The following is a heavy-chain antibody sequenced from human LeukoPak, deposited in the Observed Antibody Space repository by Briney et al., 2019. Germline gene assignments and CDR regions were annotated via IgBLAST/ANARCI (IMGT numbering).Heavy chain of an antibody. V-gene: IGHV4-59*01. CDR2: IYYSGST. Sequence: SETLSLTCTVSGGSISSYYWSWIRQPPGKGLEWIGYIYYSGSTNYNPSLKSRVTISVDTSKNQFSLKLSSVTAADTAVYYCARAPDITMVHFDHWGQGTLVTVSS. J-gene: IGHJ4*02. CDR1: GGSISSYY. CDR3: ARAPDITMVHFDH. D-gene: IGHD3-10*01.